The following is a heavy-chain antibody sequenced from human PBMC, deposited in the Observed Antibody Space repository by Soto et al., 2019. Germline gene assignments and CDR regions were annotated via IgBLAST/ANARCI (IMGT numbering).Heavy chain of an antibody. CDR2: ISPMFGAA. CDR1: GGTFNTYA. V-gene: IGHV1-69*19. D-gene: IGHD3-10*01. Sequence: QVQLVQSGAEMKKPGSSVKVSCQSSGGTFNTYAMNWVRQAPGQGPEWMGDISPMFGAAKYAPKFQGRVTITADESTGTSYMQLGSLTSEDTALYFCAREVQVHTPAFVYWGQGTLVTVSS. CDR3: AREVQVHTPAFVY. J-gene: IGHJ4*02.